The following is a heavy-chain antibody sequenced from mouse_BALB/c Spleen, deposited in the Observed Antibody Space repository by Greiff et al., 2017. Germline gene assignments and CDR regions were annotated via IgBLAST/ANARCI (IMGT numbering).Heavy chain of an antibody. V-gene: IGHV1-54*01. CDR1: GYAFTNYL. D-gene: IGHD6-1*01. CDR2: INPGSGGT. J-gene: IGHJ2*01. CDR3: AREGAPFDY. Sequence: QVQLQQSGAELVRPGTSVKVSCKASGYAFTNYLIEWVKQRPGQGLEWIGVINPGSGGTNYNEKFKGKATLTADKSSSTAYMQLSSLTSEDSAVYYCAREGAPFDYWGQGTTLTVSS.